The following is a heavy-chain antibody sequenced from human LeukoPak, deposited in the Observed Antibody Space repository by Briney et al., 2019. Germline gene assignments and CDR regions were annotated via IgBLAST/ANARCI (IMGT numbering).Heavy chain of an antibody. Sequence: SETLSLTCTVSGYSISSGYYWGWIGQPPGKGLEWIGSIYHSGSTYYNPSLKSRVTISVDTSKNQFSLKLRSVTAADTAVYYCARDQDYWGQGTLVTVSS. V-gene: IGHV4-38-2*02. J-gene: IGHJ4*02. CDR3: ARDQDY. CDR2: IYHSGST. CDR1: GYSISSGYY.